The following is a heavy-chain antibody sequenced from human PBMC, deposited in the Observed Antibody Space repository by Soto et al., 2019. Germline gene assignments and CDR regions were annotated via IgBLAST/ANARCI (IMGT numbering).Heavy chain of an antibody. CDR1: GGSISTYY. D-gene: IGHD3-3*01. CDR3: ARGLFLEWLAFYYYYGMDV. J-gene: IGHJ6*02. Sequence: SETLSLTCTVSGGSISTYYWSWIRQPPGKGLEWIGYIYYSGNTNYNPSLKSRVTISLDTSKNQFSLKLSSVTAADTAVYYCARGLFLEWLAFYYYYGMDVWGQGTTVTVSS. CDR2: IYYSGNT. V-gene: IGHV4-59*12.